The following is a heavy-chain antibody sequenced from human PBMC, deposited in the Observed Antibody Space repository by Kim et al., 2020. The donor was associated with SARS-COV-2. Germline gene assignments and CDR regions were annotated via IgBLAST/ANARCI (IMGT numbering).Heavy chain of an antibody. CDR1: GGSFSGYY. J-gene: IGHJ4*02. CDR3: ARGQVGAPLVV. V-gene: IGHV4-34*01. Sequence: SETLSLTCAVYGGSFSGYYWSWIRQPPGKGLEWIGEINHSGSTNYNPSLKSRVTISVDTSKNQFSLKLSSVTAADTAVYYCARGQVGAPLVVWGQGTLVTVSS. D-gene: IGHD1-26*01. CDR2: INHSGST.